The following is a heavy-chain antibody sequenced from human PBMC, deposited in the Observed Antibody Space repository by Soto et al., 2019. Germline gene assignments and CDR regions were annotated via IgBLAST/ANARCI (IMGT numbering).Heavy chain of an antibody. D-gene: IGHD2-21*01. CDR3: ARDDEHGSNCGLAY. CDR2: IFPNGRDK. CDR1: GFNFNTYF. J-gene: IGHJ4*02. V-gene: IGHV3-30*13. Sequence: QVQLVQSGGGVVQPGRSLRLSCAASGFNFNTYFMHWVRQAPGKGLEWVAMIFPNGRDKEYADSVKGRFTLSRDNSNNRMYLQMDSLRPEDTAVYYCARDDEHGSNCGLAYWGQGALVTVSS.